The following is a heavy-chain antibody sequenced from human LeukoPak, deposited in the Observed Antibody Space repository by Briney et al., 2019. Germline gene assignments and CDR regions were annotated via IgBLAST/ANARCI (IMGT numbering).Heavy chain of an antibody. V-gene: IGHV1-18*01. Sequence: GASVKVSCKASGCTFTSYGISWVRQAPGQGLEWMGWISAYNGNTNYAQKLQGRVTMTTDTSTSTAYMELSSLRSEDTAVYYCARGTVKKNRWFDPWGQGTLVTVSS. CDR2: ISAYNGNT. CDR1: GCTFTSYG. J-gene: IGHJ5*02. D-gene: IGHD1-14*01. CDR3: ARGTVKKNRWFDP.